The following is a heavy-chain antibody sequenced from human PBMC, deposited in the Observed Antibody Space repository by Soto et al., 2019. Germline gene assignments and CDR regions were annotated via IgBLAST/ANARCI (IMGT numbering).Heavy chain of an antibody. J-gene: IGHJ5*02. V-gene: IGHV4-39*01. D-gene: IGHD6-19*01. Sequence: QLQMQESGPGLVKSSETLSLTCTVSGGSISISTYYWGWIRQPPGKGLEWIGSIYYSGSTYYNPSLKSRVTISVDTSKTQFSLKLSSVTAADTAVYYCARHGQLYNSGWYLNWFDPWGQGTLVTVSS. CDR2: IYYSGST. CDR3: ARHGQLYNSGWYLNWFDP. CDR1: GGSISISTYY.